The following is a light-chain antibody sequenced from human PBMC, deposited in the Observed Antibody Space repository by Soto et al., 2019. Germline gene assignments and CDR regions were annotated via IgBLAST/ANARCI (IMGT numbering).Light chain of an antibody. V-gene: IGKV3-11*01. CDR2: DAS. CDR1: QSVSSY. J-gene: IGKJ3*01. CDR3: QQRSNWPPT. Sequence: EIVLTQSPATLSLSPGERATLSCRASQSVSSYLVWYQQKHGQAPRLLLYDASNRATGIPARFSGSGSGTDFTLTISSLQPEDFAVYYWQQRSNWPPTFGPGTKVDIK.